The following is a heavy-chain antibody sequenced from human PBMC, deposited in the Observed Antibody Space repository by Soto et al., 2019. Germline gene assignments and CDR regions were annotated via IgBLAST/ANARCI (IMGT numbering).Heavy chain of an antibody. CDR3: TTGLSNGYYNFDF. J-gene: IGHJ4*02. Sequence: PGGSLRLSCAASGLTFSSYAMSWVRQAPGKGLEWVSVISGSGGSTYCADSVKGRFTISRDDSENTLYLQMNNLSTEDTAIYYCTTGLSNGYYNFDFWGQGTLVTVSS. CDR1: GLTFSSYA. D-gene: IGHD3-22*01. V-gene: IGHV3-23*01. CDR2: ISGSGGST.